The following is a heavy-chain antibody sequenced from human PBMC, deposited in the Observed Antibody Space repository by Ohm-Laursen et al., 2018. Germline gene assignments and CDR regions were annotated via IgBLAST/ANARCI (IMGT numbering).Heavy chain of an antibody. J-gene: IGHJ6*02. CDR1: GYTFTVFS. Sequence: PSVKVSCEASGYTFTVFSLQSVRQAPRQALGWRVWVIPIRGVTVYAQKFQGRVPMTRDTSISTAYMELSRLRSDDTAVYYCARDSYYDFWSGYSTYYHGMDVWGQGTTVTVSS. D-gene: IGHD3-3*01. V-gene: IGHV1-2*02. CDR3: ARDSYYDFWSGYSTYYHGMDV. CDR2: VIPIRGVT.